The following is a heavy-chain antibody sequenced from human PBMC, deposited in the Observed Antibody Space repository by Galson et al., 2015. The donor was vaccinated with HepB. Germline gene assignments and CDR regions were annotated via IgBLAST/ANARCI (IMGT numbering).Heavy chain of an antibody. J-gene: IGHJ5*01. CDR3: ARAVVPAAPSDS. D-gene: IGHD2-2*01. CDR1: PYTFTKYY. CDR2: INPNSGRT. V-gene: IGHV1-2*02. Sequence: SVKVSCKAPPYTFTKYYIHWVRQAPGQGLQWVGWINPNSGRTNYAPNLQDRVTMSRDTSINTVYMDLSSLRSDDSAIYFCARAVVPAAPSDSWGQGTLITVSS.